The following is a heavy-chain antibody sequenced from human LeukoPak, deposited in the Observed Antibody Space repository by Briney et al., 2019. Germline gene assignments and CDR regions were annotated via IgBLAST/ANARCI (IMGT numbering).Heavy chain of an antibody. CDR2: IGSGGVDT. J-gene: IGHJ4*02. CDR3: ARYLRDSGTSRVTLDH. D-gene: IGHD2-2*01. Sequence: TGGSLRLSCGASGFIFGKYAMCWVRQAPGKGLEWVSGIGSGGVDTIYADSVKGRFTISRDNSKNTLSLRMGSLRADDTAIYFCARYLRDSGTSRVTLDHWGQGTLVIVSP. CDR1: GFIFGKYA. V-gene: IGHV3-23*01.